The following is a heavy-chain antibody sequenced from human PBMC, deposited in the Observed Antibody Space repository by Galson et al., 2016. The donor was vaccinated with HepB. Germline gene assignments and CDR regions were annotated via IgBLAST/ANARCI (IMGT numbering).Heavy chain of an antibody. V-gene: IGHV1-46*01. Sequence: SVKVSCKASGYTFTDYYIHWVRQAPGQGLEWMGIINPTAAGTSYAQNFQGRVTMTRDTSTSTVYMELTNLGSEDTAMYYCARDFLYSSSSGWFDPWGQGTLVTVSS. CDR2: INPTAAGT. CDR3: ARDFLYSSSSGWFDP. D-gene: IGHD6-6*01. CDR1: GYTFTDYY. J-gene: IGHJ5*02.